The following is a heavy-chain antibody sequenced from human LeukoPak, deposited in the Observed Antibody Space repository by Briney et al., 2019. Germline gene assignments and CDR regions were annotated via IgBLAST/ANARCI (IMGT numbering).Heavy chain of an antibody. CDR2: ISYDGSNK. CDR1: GFTFSSYG. V-gene: IGHV3-30*18. Sequence: GGSLRLSCAASGFTFSSYGMHWVRQAPGKGLEWVAVISYDGSNKYYADSVKGRFTISRDNSKNTLYLQMNSLRAEDTAVYYCAKDPPDETIAVAADDAFDIWGQGTMVTVSS. CDR3: AKDPPDETIAVAADDAFDI. J-gene: IGHJ3*02. D-gene: IGHD6-19*01.